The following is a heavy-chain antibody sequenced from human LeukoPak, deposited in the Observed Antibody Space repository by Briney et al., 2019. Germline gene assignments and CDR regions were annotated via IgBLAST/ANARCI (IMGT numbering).Heavy chain of an antibody. CDR1: GFRLSDYW. Sequence: GGSLRLSCAASGFRLSDYWMMWVRQAPGKGLEWVANVDRDGISKYYADSVKGRFTISRDNAKNSLSLQMNRLRVEDTALYYCARGKIDYWGQGILVTVSS. V-gene: IGHV3-7*01. CDR2: VDRDGISK. CDR3: ARGKIDY. J-gene: IGHJ4*02.